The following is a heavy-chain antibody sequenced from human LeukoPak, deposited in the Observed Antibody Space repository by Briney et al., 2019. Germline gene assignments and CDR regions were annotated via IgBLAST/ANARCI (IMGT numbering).Heavy chain of an antibody. Sequence: GGSLRLSCAASRFTFSNYAMTWVRQTPGKGLEWVSAISASAGTTYYADSVKGRFTISRDNSKNTLYLQMNSLRAEDTAVYYCAKDEVGQLLWFGEIREGWFDPWGQGTLVTVSS. V-gene: IGHV3-23*01. CDR2: ISASAGTT. D-gene: IGHD3-10*01. J-gene: IGHJ5*02. CDR3: AKDEVGQLLWFGEIREGWFDP. CDR1: RFTFSNYA.